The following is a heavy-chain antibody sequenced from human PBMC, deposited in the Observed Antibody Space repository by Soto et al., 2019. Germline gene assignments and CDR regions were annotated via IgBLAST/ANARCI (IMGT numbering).Heavy chain of an antibody. Sequence: ASVKVSCKASGYTFIGFYIHWVRQAPGQGLEWMGWINPNSGGTSYAQKFQGRVTMTRDTSISTTYMELSRLRSDDTAVYYCGRGVDIVVKAAHEYCKMDVWGQGNTVTVSS. CDR1: GYTFIGFY. D-gene: IGHD2-15*01. J-gene: IGHJ6*02. CDR3: GRGVDIVVKAAHEYCKMDV. V-gene: IGHV1-2*02. CDR2: INPNSGGT.